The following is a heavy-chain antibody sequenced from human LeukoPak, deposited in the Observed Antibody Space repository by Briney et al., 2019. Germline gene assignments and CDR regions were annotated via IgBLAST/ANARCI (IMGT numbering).Heavy chain of an antibody. CDR2: INPNSGGT. CDR1: GYTFTGYY. J-gene: IGHJ4*02. Sequence: GASVKVSCKASGYTFTGYYMHWVRQAPGQGLEWMGWINPNSGGTNYAQKFQGRVTMTRDTSISTAYMELSGLRSDDTAVYYCARGGYYDFWSGYFTFDYWGQGILVTVSS. V-gene: IGHV1-2*02. D-gene: IGHD3-3*01. CDR3: ARGGYYDFWSGYFTFDY.